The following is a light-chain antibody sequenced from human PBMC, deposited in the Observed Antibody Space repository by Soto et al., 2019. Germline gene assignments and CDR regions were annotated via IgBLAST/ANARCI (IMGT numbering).Light chain of an antibody. CDR2: DVS. CDR1: SSDVGGYSY. CDR3: SSYTSSLYV. V-gene: IGLV2-14*01. J-gene: IGLJ1*01. Sequence: QSALTQPPSASGSPGHSVTISCTGTSSDVGGYSYVSWYQQHPGKAPKLMIYDVSNRPSGVSNRFSGSKSGNTASLTISGLQAEDEADYYCSSYTSSLYVFGTGTKVPVL.